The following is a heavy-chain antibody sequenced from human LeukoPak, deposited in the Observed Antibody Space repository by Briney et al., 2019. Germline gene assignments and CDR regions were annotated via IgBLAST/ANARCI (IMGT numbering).Heavy chain of an antibody. D-gene: IGHD3-22*01. CDR3: ARGIHSIGRAFDI. CDR1: RGSISSGGYS. Sequence: SETLSFTCAVSRGSISSGGYSWSWIRQPPGKGLEWIGYIYHSGSTYYNPSLKSRVTISVDRSKNQFSLKLSSVTAADTAVYYCARGIHSIGRAFDIWGQGTMVTVSS. J-gene: IGHJ3*02. V-gene: IGHV4-30-2*01. CDR2: IYHSGST.